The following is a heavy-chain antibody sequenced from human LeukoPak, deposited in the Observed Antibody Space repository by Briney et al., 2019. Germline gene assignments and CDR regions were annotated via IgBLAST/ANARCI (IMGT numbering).Heavy chain of an antibody. V-gene: IGHV3-53*01. Sequence: GGSLRLSCAASGFXVSSNYISWVRQAPGKGLEWVSVIYSGGSTYYADSVKGRFTISRDNSKNTLYLQMNSLRAEDTAVYYCASEDTAMDNSFDYWGQGTLVTVSS. J-gene: IGHJ4*02. CDR2: IYSGGST. CDR3: ASEDTAMDNSFDY. CDR1: GFXVSSNY. D-gene: IGHD5-18*01.